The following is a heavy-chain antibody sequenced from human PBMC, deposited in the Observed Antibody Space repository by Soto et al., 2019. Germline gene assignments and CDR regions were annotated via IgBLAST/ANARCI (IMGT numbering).Heavy chain of an antibody. CDR1: GGSIGDDY. Sequence: SETLSLTCTVSGGSIGDDYWSWVRQPPGKGLEWIAFIHYSGTTSYNPSLKSRVTISVDTSKNQFSLKLSSVTAADTAVYYCARGGASSKWFETWGQGTLVTVSS. CDR2: IHYSGTT. J-gene: IGHJ5*02. V-gene: IGHV4-59*01. CDR3: ARGGASSKWFET.